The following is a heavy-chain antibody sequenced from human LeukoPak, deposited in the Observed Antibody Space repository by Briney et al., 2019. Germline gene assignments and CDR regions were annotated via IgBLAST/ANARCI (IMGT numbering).Heavy chain of an antibody. V-gene: IGHV1-46*01. J-gene: IGHJ3*02. CDR1: GYTFTSYY. CDR3: AREKGVTTDDAFDI. D-gene: IGHD4-17*01. CDR2: INPSGGST. Sequence: ASVKVSCKASGYTFTSYYMHWVRQAPGQGLEWMGIINPSGGSTNYAQKFQGRVTMTRDTSTSTVYMELSRMRSEDTAVDYCAREKGVTTDDAFDIWGQGTMVTVSS.